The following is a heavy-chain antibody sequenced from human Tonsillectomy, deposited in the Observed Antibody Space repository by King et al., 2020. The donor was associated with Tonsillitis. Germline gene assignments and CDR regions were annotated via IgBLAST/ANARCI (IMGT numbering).Heavy chain of an antibody. CDR1: GFIFSRYW. CDR2: IKEDGRKE. V-gene: IGHV3-7*01. Sequence: VQLVESGGGLVQPGGSLRLSCAASGFIFSRYWLSWVRQAPGKGLEWVANIKEDGRKEYYVDSMKGRLTISRDNAKNSLFLQINSLRAEDTAVYYCAREVPFGALDYWGQGTLVTVSS. CDR3: AREVPFGALDY. J-gene: IGHJ4*02. D-gene: IGHD3-3*01.